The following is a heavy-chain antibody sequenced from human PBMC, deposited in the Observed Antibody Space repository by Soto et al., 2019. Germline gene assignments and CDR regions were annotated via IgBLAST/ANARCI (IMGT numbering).Heavy chain of an antibody. CDR3: ALVFLAGWGRCSLFAY. J-gene: IGHJ1*01. Sequence: SDTLSLTCAVYGGSFSGYYWSWIRQPPGKGLEWIGTIYHSGSTYYNPSLKSRVTISVDTSKNKFSLTLTSVTAADTPVYFCALVFLAGWGRCSLFAYWGQGSSVIVSS. CDR2: IYHSGST. V-gene: IGHV4-34*01. CDR1: GGSFSGYY. D-gene: IGHD3-10*01.